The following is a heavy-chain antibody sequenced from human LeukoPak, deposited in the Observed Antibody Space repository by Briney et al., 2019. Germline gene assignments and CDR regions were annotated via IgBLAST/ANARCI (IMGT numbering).Heavy chain of an antibody. J-gene: IGHJ5*02. D-gene: IGHD2-15*01. CDR3: ARAPFLRPYCSGGSCYSSWFDP. Sequence: PSETLSLTCAVYGGSFSGYYWSWIRQPPGKGLEWIGEINHSGSTNYNPSLKSRVTISVDTSKNQFSLKLSSVTAADTAVHYCARAPFLRPYCSGGSCYSSWFDPWGQGTLVTVSS. V-gene: IGHV4-34*01. CDR1: GGSFSGYY. CDR2: INHSGST.